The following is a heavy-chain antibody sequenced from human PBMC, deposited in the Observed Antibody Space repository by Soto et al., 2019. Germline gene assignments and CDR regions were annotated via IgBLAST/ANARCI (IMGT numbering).Heavy chain of an antibody. V-gene: IGHV4-30-4*01. CDR3: ARPSRYCSGGSCFDN. J-gene: IGHJ4*02. Sequence: QVQLQESGPGLVKPSQTLSLTCTVSGGSISNGDHYWSWIRQPPGKGLEWIGFIYYSGSTYYNPSLKSRVTRSIDASKNQFSLKLSSVTAADTAVYFCARPSRYCSGGSCFDNWGQGTLVTVSS. CDR2: IYYSGST. CDR1: GGSISNGDHY. D-gene: IGHD2-15*01.